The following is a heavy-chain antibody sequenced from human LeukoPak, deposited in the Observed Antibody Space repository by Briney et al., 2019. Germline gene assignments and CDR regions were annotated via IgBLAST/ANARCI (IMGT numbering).Heavy chain of an antibody. Sequence: SVKVSCKASGGTFSSYAISWVRQAPGQGLEWMGGIIPIFGTANYAQKFQGRVTITADESTSTAYMELSSLRSEDTAVYYCAGTYYYGSGSYRDAFDIRGQGTMVTVSS. CDR3: AGTYYYGSGSYRDAFDI. CDR1: GGTFSSYA. D-gene: IGHD3-10*01. V-gene: IGHV1-69*01. J-gene: IGHJ3*02. CDR2: IIPIFGTA.